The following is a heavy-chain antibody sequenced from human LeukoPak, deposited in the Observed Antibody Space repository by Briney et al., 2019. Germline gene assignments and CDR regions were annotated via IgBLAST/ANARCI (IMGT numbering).Heavy chain of an antibody. D-gene: IGHD3-3*01. J-gene: IGHJ4*02. Sequence: SETLSLTCNVSGDSITDYYWSWIRQPPGKGLEWIGYIYYSGSTNYNPSLKSRVTISVDTSKNQFSLKLSSVTAADTAVYYCARGLRFLEWLYFDYWGQGTLVTVSS. CDR1: GDSITDYY. CDR2: IYYSGST. CDR3: ARGLRFLEWLYFDY. V-gene: IGHV4-59*01.